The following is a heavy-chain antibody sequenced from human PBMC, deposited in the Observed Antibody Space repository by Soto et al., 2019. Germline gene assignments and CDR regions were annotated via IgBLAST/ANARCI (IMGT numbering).Heavy chain of an antibody. CDR1: GFTFSSYG. CDR3: ARTPPDYGGNFDY. CDR2: IWYDGSNK. J-gene: IGHJ4*02. V-gene: IGHV3-33*01. D-gene: IGHD4-17*01. Sequence: PGGSLRLSCAASGFTFSSYGMHWVRQAPGKGLEWVAVIWYDGSNKYYADSVKGRFTISRDNSKNTLYLQMNSLRAEDTAVYYCARTPPDYGGNFDYWGQGTLVTVSS.